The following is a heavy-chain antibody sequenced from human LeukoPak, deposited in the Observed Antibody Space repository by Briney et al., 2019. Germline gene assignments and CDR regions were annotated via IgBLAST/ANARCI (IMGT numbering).Heavy chain of an antibody. D-gene: IGHD6-13*01. Sequence: PSETLSLTCTVSGGSITSSSYYWGWIRQPPGKGLEWLGSIFYSGSTYYNPSLKSRVTISVDTSKTQFSQKLSSVTAADTAVYYCAKQQLVRCFDYLGQGTLVSVCS. V-gene: IGHV4-39*01. CDR3: AKQQLVRCFDY. CDR2: IFYSGST. CDR1: GGSITSSSYY. J-gene: IGHJ4*02.